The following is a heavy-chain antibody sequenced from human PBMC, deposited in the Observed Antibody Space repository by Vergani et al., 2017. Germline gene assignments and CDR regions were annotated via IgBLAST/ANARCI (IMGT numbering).Heavy chain of an antibody. CDR3: ARDGWELLDYFYYMGV. Sequence: DVHLAESGGGFFQPGGSLRLSCSASGFSFNSYWMHWVRQVPGKGLLWVSRIKSDGSITAYADSVKGRFTISRDNAKNTLYLQMDSLRAEDTAVYYCARDGWELLDYFYYMGVWGKGTTVTVSS. J-gene: IGHJ6*03. V-gene: IGHV3-74*03. D-gene: IGHD1-26*01. CDR2: IKSDGSIT. CDR1: GFSFNSYW.